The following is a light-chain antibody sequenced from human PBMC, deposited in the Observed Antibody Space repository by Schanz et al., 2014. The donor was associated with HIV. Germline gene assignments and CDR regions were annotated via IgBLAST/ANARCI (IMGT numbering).Light chain of an antibody. V-gene: IGKV3-11*01. CDR2: GAS. CDR3: QQRSNWPVT. CDR1: QRVDSK. J-gene: IGKJ5*01. Sequence: EIVLTQSPGTLSLSPGERATLSCRPSQRVDSKLAWYQQKTGQAPRLLIYGASTRATGIPVRFSGSGSGTDFTLTISSLEPEDFAVYYCQQRSNWPVTFGQGTRLEIK.